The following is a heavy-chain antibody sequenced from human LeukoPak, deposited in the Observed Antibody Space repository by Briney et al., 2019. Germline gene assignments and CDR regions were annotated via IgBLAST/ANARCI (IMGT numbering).Heavy chain of an antibody. Sequence: GGSLRLSCAASEFSVGSNYMTWVRQAPGKGLEWVAFIRYDGSNKYYADSVKGRFTISRDNSKNTLYLQMNSLRAEDTAVYYCAKNSMVRAYNWFDPWGQGTLVTVSS. V-gene: IGHV3-30*02. CDR3: AKNSMVRAYNWFDP. J-gene: IGHJ5*02. CDR1: EFSVGSNY. CDR2: IRYDGSNK. D-gene: IGHD3-10*01.